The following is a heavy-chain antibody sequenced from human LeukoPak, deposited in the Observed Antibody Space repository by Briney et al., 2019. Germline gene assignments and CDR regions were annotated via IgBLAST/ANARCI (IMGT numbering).Heavy chain of an antibody. V-gene: IGHV3-11*04. J-gene: IGHJ4*02. CDR3: AIQMTMIVVVPYFDY. D-gene: IGHD3-22*01. CDR1: GFTFSDYY. Sequence: PGGSLRLSCAASGFTFSDYYMSWIRQAPGKGLEWLSYISSSGSTVYYADSVKGRFTVSRDNAKNSLHLHMNRLRAEDTAVYYCAIQMTMIVVVPYFDYWGQGTLVTVSS. CDR2: ISSSGSTV.